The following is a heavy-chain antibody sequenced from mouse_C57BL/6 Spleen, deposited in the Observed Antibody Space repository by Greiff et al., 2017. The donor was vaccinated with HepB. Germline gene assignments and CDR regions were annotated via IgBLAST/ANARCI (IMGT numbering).Heavy chain of an antibody. J-gene: IGHJ2*01. CDR2: ISSGGSYT. V-gene: IGHV5-6*01. CDR1: GFTFSSYG. Sequence: EVKLMESGGDLVKPGGSLKLSCAASGFTFSSYGMSWVRQTPDKRLEWVATISSGGSYTYYPDSVQGRFTISSDNAKNTLYLQMSSLKSEDTAMYYCARQAGSDYWGQGTTLTVSS. CDR3: ARQAGSDY. D-gene: IGHD3-3*01.